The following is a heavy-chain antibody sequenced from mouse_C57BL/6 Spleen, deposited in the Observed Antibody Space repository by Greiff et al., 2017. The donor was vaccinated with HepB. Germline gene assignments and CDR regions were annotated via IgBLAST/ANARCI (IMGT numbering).Heavy chain of an antibody. Sequence: VKLMESGPELVKPGASVKISCKASGYAFSSSWMNWVKQRPGKGLEWIGRIYPGDGDTNYNGKFKGKATLTADKSSSTAYMQLSSLTSEDSAVYFCARERTYYGNLYYAMDYWGQGTSVTVSS. V-gene: IGHV1-82*01. CDR3: ARERTYYGNLYYAMDY. D-gene: IGHD2-10*01. CDR1: GYAFSSSW. J-gene: IGHJ4*01. CDR2: IYPGDGDT.